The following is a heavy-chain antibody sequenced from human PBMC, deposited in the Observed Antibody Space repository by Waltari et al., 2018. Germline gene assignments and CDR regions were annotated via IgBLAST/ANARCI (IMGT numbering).Heavy chain of an antibody. D-gene: IGHD3-22*01. CDR2: FDPEDGET. CDR1: GYTLTELS. CDR3: ATVGYYYDSSGYLEDY. Sequence: QVQLVQSGAEVKKPGASVKVSCKVSGYTLTELSMHWVRQAPGKGLEWMGGFDPEDGETIYAQKFQCRVTMTEDTSTDTAYMELSSLRSEDTAVYYCATVGYYYDSSGYLEDYWGQGTLVTVSS. V-gene: IGHV1-24*01. J-gene: IGHJ4*02.